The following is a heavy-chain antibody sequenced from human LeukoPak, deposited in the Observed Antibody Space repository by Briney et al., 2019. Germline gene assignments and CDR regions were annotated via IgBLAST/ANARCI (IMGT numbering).Heavy chain of an antibody. Sequence: GGSLRLSCAAYGFSFSSYVMSWVRQAPGKGLEWVSAVSGSGGSTYSADSVKGRFTISRDNSKNMVYLQTSSLRAEDTAVYYCARAGSWSSRPYFDYWGQGILVSVSS. CDR2: VSGSGGST. CDR1: GFSFSSYV. V-gene: IGHV3-23*01. CDR3: ARAGSWSSRPYFDY. J-gene: IGHJ4*02. D-gene: IGHD1-26*01.